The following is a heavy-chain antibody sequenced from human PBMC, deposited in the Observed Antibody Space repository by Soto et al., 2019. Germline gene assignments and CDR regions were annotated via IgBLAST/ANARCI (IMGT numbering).Heavy chain of an antibody. D-gene: IGHD2-15*01. CDR2: MNPNSGNT. J-gene: IGHJ3*02. CDR1: GYTFTSYD. Sequence: ASVKVSCKASGYTFTSYDINWVRQATGQGLEWMGWMNPNSGNTGYAQKFQGRVTMTRNTSISTAYMELSSLTSEDTVVYYCARERTRIGFDIWGQGTMVTVSS. V-gene: IGHV1-8*01. CDR3: ARERTRIGFDI.